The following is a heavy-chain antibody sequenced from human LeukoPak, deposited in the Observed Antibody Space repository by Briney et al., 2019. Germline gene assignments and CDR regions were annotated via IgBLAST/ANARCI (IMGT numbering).Heavy chain of an antibody. Sequence: PGGSLRLSCAASGFTFSNYAMRCVRQAPGKGLEWVSTMSGSGGSTYYADSVKGRFTISRDNSKNTLYLQMNSLRAQDTAVHYCATATPGAPEDFDYWGQGTLVTVSS. V-gene: IGHV3-23*01. D-gene: IGHD1-14*01. CDR3: ATATPGAPEDFDY. CDR1: GFTFSNYA. J-gene: IGHJ4*02. CDR2: MSGSGGST.